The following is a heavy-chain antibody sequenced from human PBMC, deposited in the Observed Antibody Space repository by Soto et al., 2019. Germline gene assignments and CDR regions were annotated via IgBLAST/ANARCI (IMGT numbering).Heavy chain of an antibody. Sequence: SSETLSLTCTVSGGSISSYYWSWIRQPPGKGLEWIGYIYYSGSTNYNPSLKSRVTMSVDTSKNQFSLKLSSVTAADTAVYYCARDTEGYSSSGDAFDIWGQGTMVTVSS. CDR3: ARDTEGYSSSGDAFDI. CDR1: GGSISSYY. D-gene: IGHD6-6*01. CDR2: IYYSGST. J-gene: IGHJ3*02. V-gene: IGHV4-59*01.